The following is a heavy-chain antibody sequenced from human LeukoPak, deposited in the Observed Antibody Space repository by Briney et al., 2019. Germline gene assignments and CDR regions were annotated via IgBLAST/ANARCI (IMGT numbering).Heavy chain of an antibody. CDR1: GFTFSSYA. V-gene: IGHV3-23*01. J-gene: IGHJ4*02. CDR3: AKTPVEIAAAGGYYFDY. Sequence: GGSLRLSCASSGFTFSSYAMSWVRQAPGKGLEWVSTIGGTGVRTYYADSVKGRFTISRDNSKNTLYLQMNSLRAEDTAVYYCAKTPVEIAAAGGYYFDYWGQGTLVTVSS. D-gene: IGHD6-13*01. CDR2: IGGTGVRT.